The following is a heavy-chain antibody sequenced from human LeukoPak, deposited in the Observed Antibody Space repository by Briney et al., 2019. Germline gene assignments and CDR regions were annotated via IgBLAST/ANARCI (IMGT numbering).Heavy chain of an antibody. CDR1: GGSFSGYY. D-gene: IGHD2-15*01. CDR2: INHSGST. V-gene: IGHV4-34*01. J-gene: IGHJ6*03. Sequence: PSETLSLTCAVYGGSFSGYYWSWIRQPPGKGLEWIGEINHSGSTNYNPSLKSRVTISVDTSKNQFSLKLSSVTAADTAVYYCARRVGAASYYYYYMDVWGKGTTVTVSS. CDR3: ARRVGAASYYYYYMDV.